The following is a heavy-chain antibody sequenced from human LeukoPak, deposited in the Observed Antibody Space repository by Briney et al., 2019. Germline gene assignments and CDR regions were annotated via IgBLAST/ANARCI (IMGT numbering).Heavy chain of an antibody. V-gene: IGHV3-74*01. CDR3: ARGGVDY. CDR2: INSDGHTT. D-gene: IGHD3-16*01. CDR1: GFTFSNYW. J-gene: IGHJ4*02. Sequence: GGSLRLSCAASGFTFSNYWMHWVRQAPGKGLVWVSRINSDGHTTTHADSVKGRFTISRDNAKNTLYLQMNSLRAEDTAVYYCARGGVDYWGQGTLVTVSS.